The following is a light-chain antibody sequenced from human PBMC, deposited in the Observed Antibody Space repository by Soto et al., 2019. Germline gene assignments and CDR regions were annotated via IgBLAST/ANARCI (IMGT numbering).Light chain of an antibody. CDR1: QSVNSK. Sequence: EIVFSHSPGTLSLSKGERASLSCRASQSVNSKLAWYQQKPGRAPRLLIYGASTRATGIPARFSGSGSGTEFTLTISSLQSEDFAVYYCQQYNNWPPWTFGQGTKVDIK. V-gene: IGKV3-15*01. CDR3: QQYNNWPPWT. CDR2: GAS. J-gene: IGKJ1*01.